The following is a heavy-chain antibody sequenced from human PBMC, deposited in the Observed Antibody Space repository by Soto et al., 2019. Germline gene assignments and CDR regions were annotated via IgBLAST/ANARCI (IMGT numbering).Heavy chain of an antibody. CDR3: AAGEASSRNLAPYYLDF. Sequence: PSETLSLTCTVFGGSMRNYFWTWIRQPPGKGLEWIGYIHYSGTTSFFPSYNPSLRSRVTISEDTSKNQFSLKLLSVTTADTAVYFCAAGEASSRNLAPYYLDFWGQGTLVTVSS. CDR1: GGSMRNYF. D-gene: IGHD6-13*01. J-gene: IGHJ4*02. CDR2: IHYSGTT. V-gene: IGHV4-59*01.